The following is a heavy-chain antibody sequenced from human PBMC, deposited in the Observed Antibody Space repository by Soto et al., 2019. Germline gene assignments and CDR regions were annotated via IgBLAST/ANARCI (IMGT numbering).Heavy chain of an antibody. V-gene: IGHV1-69*01. J-gene: IGHJ6*02. D-gene: IGHD3-10*01. CDR1: GGSFNNYA. CDR3: AVAMVREILIFESSGMHV. CDR2: IIPNFDTP. Sequence: QVHLVQSGAEVKKPGSSVKVSCKTSGGSFNNYAVSWVRQAPGQGLEWMGGIIPNFDTPNYAQKFQDRVTSIADESTSTVYMELRSLRSNDTAGYYCAVAMVREILIFESSGMHVWGQGTTVIVSS.